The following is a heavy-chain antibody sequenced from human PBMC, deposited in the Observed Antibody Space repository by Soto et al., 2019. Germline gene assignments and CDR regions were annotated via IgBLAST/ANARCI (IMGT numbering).Heavy chain of an antibody. D-gene: IGHD2-15*01. Sequence: ASVKVSCKASGYTFTSYYMHWVRQAPGQGLEWMGIINPSGGSTSYAQKFQGRVTMTRDTSTSTVYMELSSLRSEDTAVYYCARGEDIVVVVAANSFDYWGQGTLVTVSS. CDR1: GYTFTSYY. V-gene: IGHV1-46*03. CDR3: ARGEDIVVVVAANSFDY. J-gene: IGHJ4*02. CDR2: INPSGGST.